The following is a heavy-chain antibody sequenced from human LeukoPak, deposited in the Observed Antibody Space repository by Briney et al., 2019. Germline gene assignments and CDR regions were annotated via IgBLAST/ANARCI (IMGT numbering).Heavy chain of an antibody. D-gene: IGHD2-21*02. Sequence: SETLSLTCAVSDYSISSAYYWGWIRQPPGKGLEWIGSIYHSGSTDYNPSLKSRGTISVDTSKNQFSLKLRSVTAADTAVYYCARDQAYCGGDCYFDFWGQGTLVTVSS. CDR3: ARDQAYCGGDCYFDF. CDR2: IYHSGST. V-gene: IGHV4-38-2*02. CDR1: DYSISSAYY. J-gene: IGHJ4*02.